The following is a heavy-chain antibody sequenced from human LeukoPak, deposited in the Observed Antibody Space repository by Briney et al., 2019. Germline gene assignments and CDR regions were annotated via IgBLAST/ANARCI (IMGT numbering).Heavy chain of an antibody. CDR2: FDPEDGET. Sequence: ASVKVSCKVSGYTLTELSMHWVRQAPGKGLEWMGGFDPEDGETIYAQKFQGRVTITADESTSTAYMELSSLRSEDTAVYYCASYTIFGVVITRPFDYWGQGTLVTVSS. CDR1: GYTLTELS. V-gene: IGHV1-24*01. J-gene: IGHJ4*02. CDR3: ASYTIFGVVITRPFDY. D-gene: IGHD3-3*01.